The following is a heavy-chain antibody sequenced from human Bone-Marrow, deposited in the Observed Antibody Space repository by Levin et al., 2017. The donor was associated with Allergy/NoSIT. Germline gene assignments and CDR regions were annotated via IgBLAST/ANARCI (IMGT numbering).Heavy chain of an antibody. Sequence: GASVKVSCKGPEYGFSAYWIGWVRQKPGKGLEWMGIIYPYDSDTRYSPSFQDQVTISADTSINTAYLQWTALKASDTAMYYCTRTVISDAAFDVWGQGTMVTVSP. CDR3: TRTVISDAAFDV. J-gene: IGHJ3*01. CDR1: EYGFSAYW. V-gene: IGHV5-51*01. CDR2: IYPYDSDT. D-gene: IGHD2-21*02.